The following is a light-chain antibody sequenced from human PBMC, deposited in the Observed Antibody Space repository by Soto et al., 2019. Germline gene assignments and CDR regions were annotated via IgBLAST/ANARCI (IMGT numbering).Light chain of an antibody. J-gene: IGKJ5*01. Sequence: EIVLTHSPGTLSLSPWEIATLSCWASQSVSSSYLAWYRQKPGQAPSLLIYGASRRATGIPDRFSGSGSGTDFTLTISRLEPEDFAVYYCQQYDSSPITFGHGTRLEIK. CDR1: QSVSSSY. CDR2: GAS. CDR3: QQYDSSPIT. V-gene: IGKV3-20*01.